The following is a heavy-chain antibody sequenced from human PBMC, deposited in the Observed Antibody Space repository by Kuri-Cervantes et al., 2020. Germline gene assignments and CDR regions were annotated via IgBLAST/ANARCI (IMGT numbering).Heavy chain of an antibody. D-gene: IGHD3-16*01. CDR1: GFSFSNHW. CDR3: AKEEGRYYDNVWGSYSPTGVDY. CDR2: TNQDESDK. J-gene: IGHJ4*02. V-gene: IGHV3-7*03. Sequence: GESLKLSCEASGFSFSNHWMSWVRQAPGKGLEWVANTNQDESDKYHVDSVKGRFTISRDSAKSSLYLQMNSLRAEDTAIYYCAKEEGRYYDNVWGSYSPTGVDYWGQGTLVTVSS.